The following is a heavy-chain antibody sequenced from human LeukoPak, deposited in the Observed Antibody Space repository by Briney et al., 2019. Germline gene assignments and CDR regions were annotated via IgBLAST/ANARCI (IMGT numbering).Heavy chain of an antibody. CDR1: GFTFSSYA. CDR3: AKDVLLWFGELPTTLDY. Sequence: GGSLRLSCAASGFTFSSYAMSWVRQAPGKGLEWVSAISGSGGSTYYADSVKGRFTISRDNSKNTLYLQMNSLRAEDTAVYYCAKDVLLWFGELPTTLDYWGQGTLVTVSS. CDR2: ISGSGGST. V-gene: IGHV3-23*01. J-gene: IGHJ4*02. D-gene: IGHD3-10*01.